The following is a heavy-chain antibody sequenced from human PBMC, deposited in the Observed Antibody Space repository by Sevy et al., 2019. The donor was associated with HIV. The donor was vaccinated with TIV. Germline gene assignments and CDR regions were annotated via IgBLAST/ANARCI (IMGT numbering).Heavy chain of an antibody. CDR1: GFTFSSYE. CDR2: ISSGGSTI. CDR3: AREDSSGWYGAYYYGMDV. Sequence: GGSLRLSCAASGFTFSSYEMNWVRQAPGKGLEWVSYISSGGSTIYYADSVKGRFTISRDNAKKSLYLQMNSLRAEDTAVYYCAREDSSGWYGAYYYGMDVWGQGTSVTVSS. V-gene: IGHV3-48*03. D-gene: IGHD6-19*01. J-gene: IGHJ6*02.